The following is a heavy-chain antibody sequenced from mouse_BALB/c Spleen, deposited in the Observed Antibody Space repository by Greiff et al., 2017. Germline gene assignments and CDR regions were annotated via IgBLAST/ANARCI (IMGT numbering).Heavy chain of an antibody. CDR3: TRAPYYYGSSHYAMDY. J-gene: IGHJ4*01. V-gene: IGHV1-5*01. CDR1: GYTFTSYW. Sequence: EVQLQQSGTVLARPGASVKMSCKASGYTFTSYWMHWVKQRPGQGLEWIGAIYPGNSDTSYNQKFKGKAKLTAVTSTSTAYMELSSLTNEDSAVYYCTRAPYYYGSSHYAMDYWGQGTSVTVSS. CDR2: IYPGNSDT. D-gene: IGHD1-1*01.